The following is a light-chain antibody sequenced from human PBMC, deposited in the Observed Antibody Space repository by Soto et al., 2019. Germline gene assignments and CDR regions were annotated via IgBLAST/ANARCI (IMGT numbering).Light chain of an antibody. CDR2: LGS. CDR1: QSLLSSNGYNY. CDR3: MQALQAPLT. V-gene: IGKV2-28*01. Sequence: DIVMTQSPLSLPVTPGEPASISCRSSQSLLSSNGYNYLDWYLQKPGQSPQLLIYLGSNRASGVTDRFSGSGSGTDFTLKISRVEAEDVGVYYCMQALQAPLTFVQGTKVEIK. J-gene: IGKJ1*01.